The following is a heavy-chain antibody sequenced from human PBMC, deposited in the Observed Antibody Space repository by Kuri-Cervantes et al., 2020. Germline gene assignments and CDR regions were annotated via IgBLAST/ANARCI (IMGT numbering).Heavy chain of an antibody. Sequence: LSLTCAASGFTFSDYYMSWIRQAPGKGLEWVSYISSSGSTIYYADSVKGRFTISRDNSKNTLYLQMDSLRAEDTAVYYCAKDYYPALYYYDSSGYYGALDYWGQGTLVTVSS. CDR2: ISSSGSTI. D-gene: IGHD3-22*01. V-gene: IGHV3-11*04. J-gene: IGHJ4*02. CDR1: GFTFSDYY. CDR3: AKDYYPALYYYDSSGYYGALDY.